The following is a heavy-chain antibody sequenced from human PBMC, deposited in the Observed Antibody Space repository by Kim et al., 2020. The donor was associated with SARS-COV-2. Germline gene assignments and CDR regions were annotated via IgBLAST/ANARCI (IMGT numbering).Heavy chain of an antibody. CDR2: IIPIFGTA. D-gene: IGHD2-2*01. V-gene: IGHV1-69*13. Sequence: SVKVSCKASGGTFSSYAISWVRQAPGQGLEWMGGIIPIFGTANYAQKFQGRVTITADESTSTAYMELSSLRSEDTAVYYCARGGVVPAGDYFDYWGQGTLVTVSS. CDR1: GGTFSSYA. J-gene: IGHJ4*02. CDR3: ARGGVVPAGDYFDY.